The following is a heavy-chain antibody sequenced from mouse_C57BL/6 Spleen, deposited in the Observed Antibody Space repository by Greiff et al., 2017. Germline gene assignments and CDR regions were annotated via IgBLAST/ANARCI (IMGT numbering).Heavy chain of an antibody. CDR3: ARRGIVTTYYYAMDN. CDR2: IYPGDGAT. V-gene: IGHV1-80*01. D-gene: IGHD2-5*01. Sequence: VQLQQSGAELVKPGASVKISCKASGYAFSSYWMNWVKQRPGKGLEWIGQIYPGDGATNYNGKFKGKATLTADKSSSTAYMQLSSLTSEDSAVYFCARRGIVTTYYYAMDNWGQGTSGTVSS. J-gene: IGHJ4*01. CDR1: GYAFSSYW.